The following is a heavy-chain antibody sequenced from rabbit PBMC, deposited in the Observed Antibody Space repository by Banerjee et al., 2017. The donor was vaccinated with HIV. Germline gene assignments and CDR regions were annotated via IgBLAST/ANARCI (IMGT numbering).Heavy chain of an antibody. CDR1: GFSFSSGYC. CDR3: ARDLAGVIGWNFNL. D-gene: IGHD4-1*01. J-gene: IGHJ4*01. CDR2: IYTGSSGST. V-gene: IGHV1S45*01. Sequence: QEQLVESGGGLVQPGGSLKLTCTASGFSFSSGYCMCWVRQAPGKGLEWIASIYTGSSGSTYYASWAKGRFTISKTSSTTVTLQMTSLTAADTATYFCARDLAGVIGWNFNLWGQGPWSPS.